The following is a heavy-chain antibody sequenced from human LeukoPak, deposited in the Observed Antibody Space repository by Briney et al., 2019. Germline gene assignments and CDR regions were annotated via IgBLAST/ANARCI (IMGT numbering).Heavy chain of an antibody. CDR1: GFTFSSYG. J-gene: IGHJ5*02. D-gene: IGHD4-23*01. Sequence: GSLRLSCAASGFTFSSYGMHWVRQPPGKGLEWIGEINHSGSTNYNPSLKSRVTISVDTSKNQFSLKLSSVTAADTAVYYCARRRYGGNSGRWFDPWGQGTLVTVSS. CDR2: INHSGST. V-gene: IGHV4-34*01. CDR3: ARRRYGGNSGRWFDP.